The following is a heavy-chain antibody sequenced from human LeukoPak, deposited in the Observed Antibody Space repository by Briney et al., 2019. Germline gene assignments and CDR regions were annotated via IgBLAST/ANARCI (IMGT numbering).Heavy chain of an antibody. V-gene: IGHV4-39*01. Sequence: SETLSLTCTVSGGSISSSSYYWGWIRQPPGKGLEWIGSIYYSGSTYYNPSLKSRVTISVDTSKNQFSLKLSSVTAADTAVYYCARHDFQASNGIDAFDIWGQGTMVTVSS. CDR1: GGSISSSSYY. CDR2: IYYSGST. J-gene: IGHJ3*02. CDR3: ARHDFQASNGIDAFDI. D-gene: IGHD3/OR15-3a*01.